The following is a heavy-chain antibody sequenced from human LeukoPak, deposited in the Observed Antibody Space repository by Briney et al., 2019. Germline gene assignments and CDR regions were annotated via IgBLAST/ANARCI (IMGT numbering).Heavy chain of an antibody. CDR2: ISSSGSSM. D-gene: IGHD3-10*01. Sequence: PGGSLRLSCVVSGFTFSSYSMSWVRQAPGKGLEWISYISSSGSSMYYADSVEGRFTISRDNAKNSLYLQMNSLRDEDTAVYYCARTVGYYYGSGTKYYSDYWGQGTLVTVSS. V-gene: IGHV3-48*02. CDR1: GFTFSSYS. J-gene: IGHJ4*02. CDR3: ARTVGYYYGSGTKYYSDY.